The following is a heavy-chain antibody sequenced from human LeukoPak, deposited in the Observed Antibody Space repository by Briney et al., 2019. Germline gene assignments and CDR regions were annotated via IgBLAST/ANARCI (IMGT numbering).Heavy chain of an antibody. CDR2: IIPIVGTT. CDR1: GGTFSSNV. J-gene: IGHJ4*02. CDR3: ARGKGFVGHFDS. Sequence: AASVKVSCKASGGTFSSNVISWVRQAPGQGPEWMGRIIPIVGTTEYADKLQGRVTITADKPTNTVYMEWRSLTSEDTALYYCARGKGFVGHFDSWGQGTPVTVSS. D-gene: IGHD2-15*01. V-gene: IGHV1-69*04.